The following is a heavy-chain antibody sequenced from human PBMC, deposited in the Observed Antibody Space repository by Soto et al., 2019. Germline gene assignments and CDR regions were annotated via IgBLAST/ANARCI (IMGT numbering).Heavy chain of an antibody. J-gene: IGHJ4*02. V-gene: IGHV3-30*03. CDR3: ARDYYKYYDSSGYYRSPAY. CDR1: GFTFGDYA. D-gene: IGHD3-22*01. CDR2: VSHDGRNT. Sequence: GGSLRLSCAASGFTFGDYAVHWVRQAPGKGLEWVAVVSHDGRNTHYADSVKGRFTISRDSSKNTVSLEMTGLRAEDTAVYYCARDYYKYYDSSGYYRSPAYWGQGTLVTV.